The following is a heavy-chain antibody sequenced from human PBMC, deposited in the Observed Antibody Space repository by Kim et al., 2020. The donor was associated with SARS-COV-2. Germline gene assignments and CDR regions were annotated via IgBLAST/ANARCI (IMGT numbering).Heavy chain of an antibody. CDR2: ISGSGGST. Sequence: GGSLRLSCAASGFTFSSYAMSWVRQAPGKGLEWVSAISGSGGSTYYADSVKGRFTISRDNSKNTLYLQMNSLRAEDTAVYYCAKAVRDYYYGSGSYLAFDIWGQGTMVTVSS. V-gene: IGHV3-23*01. CDR1: GFTFSSYA. J-gene: IGHJ3*02. D-gene: IGHD3-10*01. CDR3: AKAVRDYYYGSGSYLAFDI.